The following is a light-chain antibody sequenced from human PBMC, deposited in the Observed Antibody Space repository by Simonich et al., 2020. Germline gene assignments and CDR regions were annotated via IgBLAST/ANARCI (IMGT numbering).Light chain of an antibody. Sequence: DIVMTQSPDSLAVSLGERATSNCKSSQSVLSSSNNKNYLAWYQQKPGQPPKLLIYWESTREPWVPHRFSGSGSGTDLPLTISSLQAEDVSVYYCQQYYSTPWTFGQGTKVEIK. CDR3: QQYYSTPWT. J-gene: IGKJ1*01. CDR1: QSVLSSSNNKNY. V-gene: IGKV4-1*01. CDR2: WES.